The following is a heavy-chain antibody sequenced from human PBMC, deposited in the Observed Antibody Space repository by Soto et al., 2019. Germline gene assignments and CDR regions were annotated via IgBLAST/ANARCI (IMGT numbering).Heavy chain of an antibody. CDR1: GGSISSGGYY. Sequence: QVQLQESGPGLVKPSQTLSLTCTVSGGSISSGGYYWSWIRQHPGKGLEWIGYIYYSGSTYYNPSLKSRVTISVDTSKNQFSLELSSVTAADTDVYYCASEAAGILNWCDPWGQGTLVTVSS. V-gene: IGHV4-31*03. CDR3: ASEAAGILNWCDP. CDR2: IYYSGST. D-gene: IGHD6-25*01. J-gene: IGHJ5*02.